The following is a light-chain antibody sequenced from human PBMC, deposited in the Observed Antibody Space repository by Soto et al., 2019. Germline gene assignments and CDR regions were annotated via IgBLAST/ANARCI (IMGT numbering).Light chain of an antibody. CDR2: EVS. V-gene: IGLV2-8*01. Sequence: LTQPPSASGSPGQSVTISCTGTSSDVGGYKYVSWYQQHPGKVPKLMIYEVSKRPSGVPDRFSGSKSGNTASLTVSGLQAEDEADYYCSSYAGSNIDYVFGTGTKVTVL. J-gene: IGLJ1*01. CDR3: SSYAGSNIDYV. CDR1: SSDVGGYKY.